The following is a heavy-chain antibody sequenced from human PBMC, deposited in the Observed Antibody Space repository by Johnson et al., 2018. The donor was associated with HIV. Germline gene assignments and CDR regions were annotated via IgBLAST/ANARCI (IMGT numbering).Heavy chain of an antibody. V-gene: IGHV3-66*02. CDR2: IYSGGLT. CDR3: ATISVIPSRVNDAFDI. Sequence: MLLVESGGGLAQPGGSLRLSCAASGLNVSGHYMSWVRQSPGKGLEWVSVIYSGGLTYYAQSVKGRFTISRDNSKNTLYLQMNSLRAEDTAVYYCATISVIPSRVNDAFDIWGQGTMVTVSS. J-gene: IGHJ3*02. D-gene: IGHD3-16*02. CDR1: GLNVSGHY.